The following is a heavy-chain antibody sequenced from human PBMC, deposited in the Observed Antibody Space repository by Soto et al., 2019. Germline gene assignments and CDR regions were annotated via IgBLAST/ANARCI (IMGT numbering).Heavy chain of an antibody. CDR2: IYHSGST. CDR3: ARGPDIVLVPAAEGNWFYP. V-gene: IGHV4-30-2*01. J-gene: IGHJ5*02. D-gene: IGHD2-2*01. Sequence: QLQLQESGSGLVKPSQTLSLTCAVSGGSISSGGYSWSWIRQPPGKGLEWIGYIYHSGSTYYNPSLKSRVPISVDRSKNQFSLKLSSVTAADTAVYYCARGPDIVLVPAAEGNWFYPWGQGTLVTVSS. CDR1: GGSISSGGYS.